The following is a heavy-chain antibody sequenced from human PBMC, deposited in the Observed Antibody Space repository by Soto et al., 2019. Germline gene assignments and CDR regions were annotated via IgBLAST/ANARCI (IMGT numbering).Heavy chain of an antibody. CDR2: FDREVGET. J-gene: IGHJ6*02. V-gene: IGHV1-24*01. CDR3: TFHGWDGLDV. CDR1: GYTLSEFP. Sequence: QVHLVQSGAEVKKPGASVKVSCKVAGYTLSEFPIHWVRRSPGRGLEWMGGFDREVGETLYAQNFQDRVTMTEDISTDTAYMELRSLRSEDTAMYYCTFHGWDGLDVWGQGTTVTVSS.